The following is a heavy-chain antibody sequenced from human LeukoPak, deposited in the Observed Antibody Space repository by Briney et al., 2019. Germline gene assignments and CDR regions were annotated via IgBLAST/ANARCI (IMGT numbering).Heavy chain of an antibody. Sequence: PGGSLRLSCAASGFTFSSYAMHWVRQAPGKGLEWVSSISSSSSYIYYADSVKGRFTISRDNAKNSLYLQMNSLRAEDTAVYYCARGAGGGAVALYYFDYWGQGTLVTVSS. CDR2: ISSSSSYI. D-gene: IGHD6-19*01. CDR1: GFTFSSYA. J-gene: IGHJ4*02. CDR3: ARGAGGGAVALYYFDY. V-gene: IGHV3-21*01.